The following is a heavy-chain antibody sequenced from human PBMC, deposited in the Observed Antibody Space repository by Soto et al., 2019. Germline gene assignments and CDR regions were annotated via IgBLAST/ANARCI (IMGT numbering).Heavy chain of an antibody. CDR3: AKALSPSYYDILTGPDY. Sequence: GGSLRLSCAASGFNFNNYAMNWVRQAPGKGLEWVSVVSGSGGKTYYADSVKGRFTISRDNSKRTVYLQMNSLRGEDTALYYCAKALSPSYYDILTGPDYWGQGTLVTVSS. D-gene: IGHD3-9*01. CDR1: GFNFNNYA. J-gene: IGHJ4*02. V-gene: IGHV3-23*01. CDR2: VSGSGGKT.